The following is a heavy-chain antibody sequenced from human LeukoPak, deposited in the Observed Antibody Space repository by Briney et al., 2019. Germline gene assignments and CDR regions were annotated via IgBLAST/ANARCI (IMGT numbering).Heavy chain of an antibody. J-gene: IGHJ6*03. Sequence: ASVKVSCKASGYTFTGYYMRWVRQAPGQGLEWMGWINPNSGGTNYAQKFQGRVTMTRDTSISTAYMELSRLRSDDTAVYYCARDRGAITMIVGSYYYYMDVWGKGTTVTVSS. V-gene: IGHV1-2*02. D-gene: IGHD3-22*01. CDR1: GYTFTGYY. CDR3: ARDRGAITMIVGSYYYYMDV. CDR2: INPNSGGT.